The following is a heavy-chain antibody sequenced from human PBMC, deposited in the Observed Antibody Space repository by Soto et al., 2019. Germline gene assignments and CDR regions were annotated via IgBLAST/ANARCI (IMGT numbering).Heavy chain of an antibody. D-gene: IGHD6-13*01. J-gene: IGHJ4*02. CDR3: ARARATIAAAAIFDC. CDR2: VYRTGST. Sequence: QVQLQESGPGLVKPSGTLSLTCAVSGGSISTSNWWSWVRQPPGKGLEWIGEVYRTGSTNYNPSLESRLTISVDKSKNQFYLKLTSVTAADTGVYYCARARATIAAAAIFDCWGQGTLVTVSS. V-gene: IGHV4-4*02. CDR1: GGSISTSNW.